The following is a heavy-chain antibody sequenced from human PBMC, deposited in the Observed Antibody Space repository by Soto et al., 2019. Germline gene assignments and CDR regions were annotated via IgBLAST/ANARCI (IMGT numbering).Heavy chain of an antibody. Sequence: EVQLLESGGGLVQPGGSLRLSCAASGSTFSSYAMNWVRQAQGKGLEWVSAISGSGGSTYYADSVKGRFTISRDSSKNTLYLQMNSLRAEDTAVYYCAKRNSWYPALVLDILGQGTMVTVSS. J-gene: IGHJ3*02. CDR1: GSTFSSYA. CDR2: ISGSGGST. CDR3: AKRNSWYPALVLDI. D-gene: IGHD1-7*01. V-gene: IGHV3-23*01.